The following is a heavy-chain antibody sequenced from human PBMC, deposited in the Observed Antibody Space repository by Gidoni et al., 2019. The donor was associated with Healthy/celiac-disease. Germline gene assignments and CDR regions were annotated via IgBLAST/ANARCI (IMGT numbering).Heavy chain of an antibody. Sequence: QVQLVESGGGVVQPGRSLRLSCAASGFTFSSYGMHWVRQAPGKGLEWVAVIWYDGSNKYYADSVKGRFTISRDNSKNTLYLQMNSLRAEDTAVYYCARDSGGGGAFDIWGQGTMVTVSS. V-gene: IGHV3-33*01. J-gene: IGHJ3*02. CDR1: GFTFSSYG. CDR3: ARDSGGGGAFDI. D-gene: IGHD3-16*01. CDR2: IWYDGSNK.